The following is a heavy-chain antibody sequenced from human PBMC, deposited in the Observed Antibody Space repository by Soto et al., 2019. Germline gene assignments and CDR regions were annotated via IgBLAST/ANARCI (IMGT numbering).Heavy chain of an antibody. CDR1: GFTFSSYV. Sequence: PGESLKISCAASGFTFSSYVMHWVRQAPGKGLEWVAVLSYDGANDYYADSVKGRFTVSRDISKNTLYLQMNSLTTEDTALYYCARDKGIAVAFDYWGQGTLVTVSS. CDR3: ARDKGIAVAFDY. V-gene: IGHV3-30-3*01. CDR2: LSYDGAND. J-gene: IGHJ4*02. D-gene: IGHD6-19*01.